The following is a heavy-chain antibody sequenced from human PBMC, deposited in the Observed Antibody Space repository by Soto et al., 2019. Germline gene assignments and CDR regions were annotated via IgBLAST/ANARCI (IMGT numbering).Heavy chain of an antibody. V-gene: IGHV4-34*01. Sequence: ASETLSLTCTVSGGSISSYYWSWIRQPPGKGLEWIGEINHSGSTNYNPSLKSRVTISVDTSKNQFSLKLSSVTAADTAVYYGARGSDYVWGSYRSPFDYWGQGTLVTVSS. CDR1: GGSISSYY. CDR3: ARGSDYVWGSYRSPFDY. D-gene: IGHD3-16*02. J-gene: IGHJ4*02. CDR2: INHSGST.